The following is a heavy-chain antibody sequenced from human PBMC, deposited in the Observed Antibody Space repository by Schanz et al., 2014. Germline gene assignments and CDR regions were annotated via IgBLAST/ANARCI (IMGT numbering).Heavy chain of an antibody. Sequence: EGQLAESGGGLVKPGGSLRLSCAASGFTFSSYSMNWVRQAPGKGLEWVSALSGSGGSTYYADSVKGRFTISRDNSKNTLYLQMNSLRAEDTAVYYCAREQIMAAAGLVDYWGHGTLVTVSS. J-gene: IGHJ4*01. V-gene: IGHV3-23*04. D-gene: IGHD6-13*01. CDR3: AREQIMAAAGLVDY. CDR2: LSGSGGST. CDR1: GFTFSSYS.